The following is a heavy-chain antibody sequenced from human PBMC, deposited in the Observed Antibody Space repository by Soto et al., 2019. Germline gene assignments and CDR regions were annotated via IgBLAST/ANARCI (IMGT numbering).Heavy chain of an antibody. Sequence: GESLKISCKFSGYSFTSYWIGWVRQMPGKGLEWMGIIYPGDSDTRYSPSFQGHVTISADKSFTTAYLQWSSLKASDTAMYYCAKSPRLTDAFDIWGQGPMVTVSS. CDR3: AKSPRLTDAFDI. V-gene: IGHV5-51*01. CDR1: GYSFTSYW. CDR2: IYPGDSDT. J-gene: IGHJ3*02.